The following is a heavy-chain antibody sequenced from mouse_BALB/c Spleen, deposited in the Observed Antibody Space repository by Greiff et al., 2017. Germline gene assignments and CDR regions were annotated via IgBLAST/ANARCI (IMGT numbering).Heavy chain of an antibody. CDR3: ARLEGYDGRYFDY. CDR1: GFTFSSYT. D-gene: IGHD2-2*01. Sequence: EVKLVESGGGLVQPGGSLKLSCAASGFTFSSYTMSWVRQTPEKRLEWVAYISNGGGSTYYPDTVKGRFTISRDNAKNTLYLQMSSLKSEDTAMYYCARLEGYDGRYFDYWGQGTTLTVSS. J-gene: IGHJ2*01. V-gene: IGHV5-12-2*01. CDR2: ISNGGGST.